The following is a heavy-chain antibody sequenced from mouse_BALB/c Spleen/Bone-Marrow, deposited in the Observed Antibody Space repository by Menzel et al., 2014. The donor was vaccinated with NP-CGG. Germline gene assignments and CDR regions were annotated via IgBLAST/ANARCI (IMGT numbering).Heavy chain of an antibody. CDR1: GYRLTSYW. CDR2: INPSSGYT. V-gene: IGHV1-7*01. D-gene: IGHD2-1*01. Sequence: QVQLQQSGAELAKPGASVKMSCKASGYRLTSYWMHWVKQRPGQGLEWIGYINPSSGYTEDNQKFKDKATLTADKSSSAAYLQLSSLTSEDSAVYYCARVYGNYDAMDYWGQGTSVTVSS. J-gene: IGHJ4*01. CDR3: ARVYGNYDAMDY.